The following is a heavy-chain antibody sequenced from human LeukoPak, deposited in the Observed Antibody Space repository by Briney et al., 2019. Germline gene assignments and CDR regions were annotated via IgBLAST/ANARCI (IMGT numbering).Heavy chain of an antibody. D-gene: IGHD4/OR15-4a*01. V-gene: IGHV4-34*01. CDR1: GGSFSGYY. CDR2: INHSGST. J-gene: IGHJ1*01. CDR3: ARGRLSTYLQHFQH. Sequence: PSETLSLTCAVYGGSFSGYYWSWIRQPPGKGLEWIGEINHSGSTNYNPSLKSRVTISVDTSKNQFSLKLSSVTAADTAVYYCARGRLSTYLQHFQHWGQGTLVTVSS.